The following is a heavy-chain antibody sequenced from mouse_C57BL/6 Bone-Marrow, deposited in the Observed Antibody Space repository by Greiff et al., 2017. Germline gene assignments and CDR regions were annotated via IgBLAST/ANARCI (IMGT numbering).Heavy chain of an antibody. CDR2: ISGDGGNT. J-gene: IGHJ1*03. V-gene: IGHV5-9*04. CDR1: GFTFSSYT. CDR3: SRQVTTVLATKYFDV. D-gene: IGHD1-1*01. Sequence: EVQGVESGGGLVKPGGSLKLSCAASGFTFSSYTMSWVRQTPEKRLQWVAAISGDGGNTYYPDSVKGRFTISRDNDTNILYMQMSSLRSEDTAVXYCSRQVTTVLATKYFDVWGTGTTVTVSS.